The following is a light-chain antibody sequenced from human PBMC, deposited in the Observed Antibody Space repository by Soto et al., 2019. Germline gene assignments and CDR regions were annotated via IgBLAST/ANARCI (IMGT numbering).Light chain of an antibody. CDR2: EVI. CDR3: CSYAGSTAL. CDR1: SSDVGNYNL. V-gene: IGLV2-23*02. Sequence: QSALTQPASGSGSPGQSITSSCTGTSSDVGNYNLVSWYQQVPGKAPKLIIYEVIQRPSGVSNRFSGSKSGNTASLTISGLQAEDEGDYYCCSYAGSTALFGGGTKLTVL. J-gene: IGLJ2*01.